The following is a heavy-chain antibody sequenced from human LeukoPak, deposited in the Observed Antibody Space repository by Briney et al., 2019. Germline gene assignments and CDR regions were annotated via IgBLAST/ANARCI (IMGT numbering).Heavy chain of an antibody. CDR1: GYTFTIYA. J-gene: IGHJ3*02. Sequence: ASVKVSCKASGYTFTIYAMHWVRQAPGQRLEWMGWISAYNGNTNYAQKLQGRVTMTTDTSTSTAYMELRSLRSDDTAVYYCASPRGYFESAFDIWGQGTMVTVSS. D-gene: IGHD3-9*01. V-gene: IGHV1-18*01. CDR2: ISAYNGNT. CDR3: ASPRGYFESAFDI.